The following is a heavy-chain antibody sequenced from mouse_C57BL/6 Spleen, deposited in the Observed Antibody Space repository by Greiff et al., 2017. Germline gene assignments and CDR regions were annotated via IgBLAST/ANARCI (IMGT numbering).Heavy chain of an antibody. CDR1: GFSLTSYG. J-gene: IGHJ4*01. CDR2: IWSGGST. V-gene: IGHV2-4*01. CDR3: ASYDGYYAFYAMDY. D-gene: IGHD2-3*01. Sequence: VQLQESGPGLVQPSQSLSITCTVSGFSLTSYGVHWVRQPPGKGLEWLGVIWSGGSTDYNAAFISRLSISKDNSKSQVFFKMNSLQADDTAIYYCASYDGYYAFYAMDYWGQGTSVTVSS.